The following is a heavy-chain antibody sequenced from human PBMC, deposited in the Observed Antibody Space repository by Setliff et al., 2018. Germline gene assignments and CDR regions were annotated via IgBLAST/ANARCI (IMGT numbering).Heavy chain of an antibody. CDR3: AREVGTSTSSDAFDV. CDR2: IYHSGSA. J-gene: IGHJ3*01. D-gene: IGHD1-26*01. CDR1: GDSISSGDYF. V-gene: IGHV4-30-4*08. Sequence: ASETLSLTCTVSGDSISSGDYFWSWIRQPPGKGLEWIAYIYHSGSAYYNPSLKSRVTMSVDTSKNQFSLHLTSVTAADTAVYYCAREVGTSTSSDAFDVWGQGMMGTVSS.